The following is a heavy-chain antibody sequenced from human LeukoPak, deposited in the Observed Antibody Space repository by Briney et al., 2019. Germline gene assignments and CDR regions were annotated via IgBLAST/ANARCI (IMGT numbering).Heavy chain of an antibody. CDR1: GFTFTTAW. J-gene: IGHJ6*02. CDR3: TTDSPRGGGGLDV. Sequence: GGSLRLSCETSGFTFTTAWMNWVRQAPGKGLEWVGRIKTKAEGGTAEFAAPVKGRFTISRDDSKDTVYLQMNNLKTEDSGVYYCTTDSPRGGGGLDVWGQGTSVTVSS. D-gene: IGHD2-21*01. V-gene: IGHV3-15*01. CDR2: IKTKAEGGTA.